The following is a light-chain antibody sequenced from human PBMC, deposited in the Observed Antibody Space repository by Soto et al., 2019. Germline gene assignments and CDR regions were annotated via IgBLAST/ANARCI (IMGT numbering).Light chain of an antibody. CDR1: QGIGSY. V-gene: IGKV1-8*01. CDR2: AAS. J-gene: IGKJ2*01. Sequence: AIRMTQSPSSFSASTGDRVTITCRASQGIGSYLAWFQQKSGTAPQLLIYAASILQSGIPSRFSGSGSGTDFTLTISCLQSEDFATYYCQQYYNFPFTFGQGTKLEVK. CDR3: QQYYNFPFT.